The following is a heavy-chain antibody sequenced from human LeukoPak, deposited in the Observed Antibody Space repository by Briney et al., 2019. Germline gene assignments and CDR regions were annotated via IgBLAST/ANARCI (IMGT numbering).Heavy chain of an antibody. CDR3: ARGNSVTGDY. D-gene: IGHD6-19*01. CDR1: GFTLSGYW. CDR2: IDPDGITT. Sequence: GGSLRLSCAASGFTLSGYWMHWVRQAPGEGLVWVSRIDPDGITTNYADSVKGRFTTSRDNARNTLYLQMNSLRAEDTAVYYCARGNSVTGDYWGQGTLVAVSS. V-gene: IGHV3-74*01. J-gene: IGHJ4*02.